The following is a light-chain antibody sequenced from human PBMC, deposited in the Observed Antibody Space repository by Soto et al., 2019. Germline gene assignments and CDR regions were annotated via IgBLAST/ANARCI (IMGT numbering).Light chain of an antibody. CDR3: QQRSSWPPIT. CDR1: QSAGNF. J-gene: IGKJ5*01. CDR2: DAS. V-gene: IGKV3-11*01. Sequence: EIVMTQSPATLSVSPGETASLSRRASQSAGNFLAWYQQKPGRAPRLLIYDASNRATGIPTRFSGSGSETDLALTISSLETEDFAVYYCQQRSSWPPITFGQGTRLEI.